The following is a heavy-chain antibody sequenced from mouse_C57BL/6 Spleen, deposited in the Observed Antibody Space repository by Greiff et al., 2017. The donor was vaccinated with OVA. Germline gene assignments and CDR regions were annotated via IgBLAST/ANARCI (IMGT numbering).Heavy chain of an antibody. V-gene: IGHV1-63*01. J-gene: IGHJ4*01. D-gene: IGHD2-4*01. CDR1: GYTFTNYW. CDR2: IYPGGGYT. Sequence: VQVVESGAELVRPGTSVKMSCKASGYTFTNYWIGWAKQRPGHGLEWIGDIYPGGGYTNYNEKFKGKATLTADKSSSTAYMQFSSLTSEDSAIYYCARGEGLPPYYAMDYWGQGTSVTVSS. CDR3: ARGEGLPPYYAMDY.